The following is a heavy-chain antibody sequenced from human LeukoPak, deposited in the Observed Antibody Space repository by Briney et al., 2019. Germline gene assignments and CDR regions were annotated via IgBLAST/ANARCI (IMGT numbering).Heavy chain of an antibody. CDR2: IIPILDVT. J-gene: IGHJ4*02. CDR1: GGTFTNYA. Sequence: GASVKVSCKASGGTFTNYAINWVQQAPGQGLEWMGRIIPILDVTNYAQKFQGRVTITADQSTSTAYMELSSLRSEDTAVYFCARGGGVDILTGFQYWGQGTLVTVSS. V-gene: IGHV1-69*04. D-gene: IGHD3-9*01. CDR3: ARGGGVDILTGFQY.